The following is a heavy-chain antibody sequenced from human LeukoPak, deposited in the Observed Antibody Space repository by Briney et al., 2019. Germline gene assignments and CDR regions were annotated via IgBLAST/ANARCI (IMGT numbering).Heavy chain of an antibody. CDR1: GGTFSSYA. J-gene: IGHJ5*02. D-gene: IGHD6-13*01. CDR2: IIPIFGTA. V-gene: IGHV1-69*06. Sequence: EASVKVSCKASGGTFSSYAISWVRQAPGQGLEWMGGIIPIFGTANYAQKFQGRVTITADKSTSTANMELSSLRSGDTAVYYCARVGVAAAGTWWFDPWGQGTLVTVSS. CDR3: ARVGVAAAGTWWFDP.